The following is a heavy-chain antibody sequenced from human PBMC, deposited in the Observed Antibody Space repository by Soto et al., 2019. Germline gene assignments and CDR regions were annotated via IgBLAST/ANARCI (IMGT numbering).Heavy chain of an antibody. CDR3: TTTLGDCSTSCT. CDR2: IKSNAYGATT. V-gene: IGHV3-15*01. D-gene: IGHD2-2*01. CDR1: GFTFSNAW. Sequence: EVQLVESGGGLVKPGESLRLSCAASGFTFSNAWMNWVRQGPGKGLEWVGRIKSNAYGATTDYAAPVKGRFTISRDDSRDTLYLQMNSLKTEDTAVYYCTTTLGDCSTSCTWGQGSLVTVSS. J-gene: IGHJ1*01.